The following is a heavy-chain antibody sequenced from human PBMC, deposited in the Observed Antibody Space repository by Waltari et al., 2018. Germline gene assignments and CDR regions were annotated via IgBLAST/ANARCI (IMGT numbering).Heavy chain of an antibody. Sequence: VQLVQSGAEVKNTGESLRISFRDSGYSFTSDGNAWLRQMHGNGLKWMGIIYLRDSDTRYAPSFQGQVTISADKSISTAFLQWSSLKASDTAMYYCARQDAVLDAAPGLRTMDVWGQGTTVTVSS. D-gene: IGHD5-18*01. V-gene: IGHV5-51*01. J-gene: IGHJ6*02. CDR1: GYSFTSDG. CDR2: IYLRDSDT. CDR3: ARQDAVLDAAPGLRTMDV.